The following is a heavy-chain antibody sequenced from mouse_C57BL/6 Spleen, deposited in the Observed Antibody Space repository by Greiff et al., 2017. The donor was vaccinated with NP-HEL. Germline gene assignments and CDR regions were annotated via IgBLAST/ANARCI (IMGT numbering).Heavy chain of an antibody. D-gene: IGHD2-3*01. Sequence: EVQLVESGGGLVKPGGSLKLSCAASGFTFSDYGMHWVRQAPEKGLEWVAYISSGSSTIYYADTVKGRFTISRDNAKNTLFLQMTSLRSEDTAMYYCARDGYSYYFDYWGQGTTLTVSS. J-gene: IGHJ2*01. V-gene: IGHV5-17*01. CDR2: ISSGSSTI. CDR3: ARDGYSYYFDY. CDR1: GFTFSDYG.